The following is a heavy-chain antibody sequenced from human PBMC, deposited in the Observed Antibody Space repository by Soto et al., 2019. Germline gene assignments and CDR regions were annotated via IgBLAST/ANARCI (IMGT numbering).Heavy chain of an antibody. V-gene: IGHV3-30*18. CDR2: ISYDGSNK. CDR1: GSTFSSYG. J-gene: IGHJ6*02. CDR3: AKDRSRSSSWYGGSYYYGMDV. D-gene: IGHD6-13*01. Sequence: QVQLVESGGGVVQPGRSLRLSCAASGSTFSSYGMHWVRQAPGKGLEWVAVISYDGSNKYYADSVKGRFTISRDNSKNTLYLQMNSLRAEDTAVYYCAKDRSRSSSWYGGSYYYGMDVWGQGTTVTVSS.